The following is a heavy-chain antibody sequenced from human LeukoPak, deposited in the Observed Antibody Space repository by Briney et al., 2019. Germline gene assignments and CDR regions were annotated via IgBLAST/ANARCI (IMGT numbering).Heavy chain of an antibody. CDR2: ISSSSSYI. Sequence: GGSLRLSCAASGFTFSSYSMNWVRQAPGKGLAWVSSISSSSSYIYYADSVKGRFTISRDNAKNSLYLQMNSLRAEDTAVYYCARTGEALRLGDHWGQGTLVTVSS. CDR3: ARTGEALRLGDH. D-gene: IGHD3-16*01. V-gene: IGHV3-21*01. J-gene: IGHJ4*02. CDR1: GFTFSSYS.